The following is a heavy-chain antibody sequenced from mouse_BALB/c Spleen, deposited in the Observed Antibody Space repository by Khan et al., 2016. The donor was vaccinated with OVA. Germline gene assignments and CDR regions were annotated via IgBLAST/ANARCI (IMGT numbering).Heavy chain of an antibody. Sequence: QVQLKQSGPGLVQPSQSLSITCTVSGFSLTNYAVHWVRQSPGKGLEWLGVIWSGGSTDCNAAFISRLSINKDNSKSQVFFKMNSLQANDTAIYYCARGNGYYVWYFDVWGAGTTVTVSS. CDR1: GFSLTNYA. CDR3: ARGNGYYVWYFDV. CDR2: IWSGGST. J-gene: IGHJ1*01. D-gene: IGHD2-3*01. V-gene: IGHV2-2*02.